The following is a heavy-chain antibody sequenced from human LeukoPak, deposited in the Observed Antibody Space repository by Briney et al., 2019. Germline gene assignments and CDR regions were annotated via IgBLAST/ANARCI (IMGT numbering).Heavy chain of an antibody. D-gene: IGHD3-9*01. CDR1: GYTFTSYD. Sequence: VASVKVSCKASGYTFTSYDINWVRQATGQGLEWMGWMNPNSGNTGYAQKFQGRVTMTRNTSISTAYMELSSLRSEDTAVYYCARTRLLRYYFYGMDVWGQGTTVTVS. V-gene: IGHV1-8*01. CDR2: MNPNSGNT. CDR3: ARTRLLRYYFYGMDV. J-gene: IGHJ6*02.